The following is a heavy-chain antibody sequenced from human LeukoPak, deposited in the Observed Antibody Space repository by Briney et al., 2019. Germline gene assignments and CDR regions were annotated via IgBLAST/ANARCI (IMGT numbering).Heavy chain of an antibody. V-gene: IGHV3-21*01. Sequence: GGALRLSCAASGFAFSSYSMNWVRQAPGKGLEWVSSISSSSSYIYYADSEKGRFTISRDNAKNSLYLQMNSLRAEDTAVYYCARVPTAYCSGGSCYSRHYFDYWGQGTLVTVSS. CDR1: GFAFSSYS. D-gene: IGHD2-15*01. CDR3: ARVPTAYCSGGSCYSRHYFDY. CDR2: ISSSSSYI. J-gene: IGHJ4*02.